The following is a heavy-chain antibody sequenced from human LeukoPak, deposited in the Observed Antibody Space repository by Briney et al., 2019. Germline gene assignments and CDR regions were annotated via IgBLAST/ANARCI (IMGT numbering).Heavy chain of an antibody. J-gene: IGHJ4*02. Sequence: PGGSLRLSCAASGFTFSSYGMHWVRQAPGKGLEWVAVISYDGSNKYYADSVKGRLTISRDNSKNTLYLQMNSLRAEDTAVYYCAKDWFELELRLDYWGQGTLVTVSS. CDR1: GFTFSSYG. CDR3: AKDWFELELRLDY. CDR2: ISYDGSNK. D-gene: IGHD1-7*01. V-gene: IGHV3-30*18.